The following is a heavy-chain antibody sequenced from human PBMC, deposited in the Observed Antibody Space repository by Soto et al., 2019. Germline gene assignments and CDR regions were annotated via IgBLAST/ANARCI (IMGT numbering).Heavy chain of an antibody. Sequence: GESLKISCQGSGYIFTKHWIAWVRQKPGKGLEWIGIIDPVDSDDRYSPSFEDQVTISVDKSNSTAFLRWDKLKTSDTATYFCASRALNPSGHYYPYRWLDSRGQRTQVTV. D-gene: IGHD3-22*01. CDR3: ASRALNPSGHYYPYRWLDS. CDR1: GYIFTKHW. J-gene: IGHJ5*01. V-gene: IGHV5-51*01. CDR2: IDPVDSDD.